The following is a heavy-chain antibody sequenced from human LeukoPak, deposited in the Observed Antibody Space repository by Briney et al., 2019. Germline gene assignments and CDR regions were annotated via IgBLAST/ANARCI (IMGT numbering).Heavy chain of an antibody. D-gene: IGHD4-23*01. CDR3: ARRSLDYGGPYGAFDI. CDR2: ISSSGSAI. CDR1: RFRFSSHE. Sequence: PGGSLRLSCAASRFRFSSHEMNWARQAPGKGLEWVSYISSSGSAIYYADSVKGRFTISRDNTKNSLYLQMNSLRAEDTAVYYCARRSLDYGGPYGAFDIWGQGTMVTVSS. V-gene: IGHV3-48*03. J-gene: IGHJ3*02.